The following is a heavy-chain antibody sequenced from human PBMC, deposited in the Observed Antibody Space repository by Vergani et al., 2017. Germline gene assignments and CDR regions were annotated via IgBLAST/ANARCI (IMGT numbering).Heavy chain of an antibody. Sequence: QVQLHESGPGLVKPSQTLSLTCTVPGGSITSGSFYWSWIRQPAGKGLEWIGRIHSSGTTNYNPSLKSRVTLSVDTSKNQLSLRMTSVTAADTAVYYCARDSWTSELRGVYWFDTGGQGTLVSVSS. J-gene: IGHJ5*02. CDR1: GGSITSGSFY. CDR2: IHSSGTT. D-gene: IGHD3-10*01. V-gene: IGHV4-61*02. CDR3: ARDSWTSELRGVYWFDT.